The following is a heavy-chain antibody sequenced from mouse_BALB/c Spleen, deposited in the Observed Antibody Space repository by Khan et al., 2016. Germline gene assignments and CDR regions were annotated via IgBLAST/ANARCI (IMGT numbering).Heavy chain of an antibody. CDR2: ITSGSTNI. CDR3: ARMGGSYAMDY. J-gene: IGHJ4*01. Sequence: EVELVESGGDLVQPGGSRKLSCAASGFTFSGFGMHWVRQAPEKGLEWVAYITSGSTNIYYADTVKGRFTISRDTPKHTLFLQMTSLRSEDTAMYYCARMGGSYAMDYWGQGTSVTVSS. CDR1: GFTFSGFG. V-gene: IGHV5-17*02.